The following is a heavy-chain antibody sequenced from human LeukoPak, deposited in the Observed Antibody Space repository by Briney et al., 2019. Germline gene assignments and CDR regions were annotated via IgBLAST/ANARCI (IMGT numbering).Heavy chain of an antibody. Sequence: PSETLSLTCTVPGGTISSSSYYWGWIRQPPGKGLEWIGSIYYSGSIYYNPSLKSRVTISVDTSKNQFSLKLSSVTAADTAVYYCARQHTTVTRYFDLWGRGTLVTVSS. V-gene: IGHV4-39*01. CDR2: IYYSGSI. J-gene: IGHJ2*01. CDR1: GGTISSSSYY. D-gene: IGHD4-17*01. CDR3: ARQHTTVTRYFDL.